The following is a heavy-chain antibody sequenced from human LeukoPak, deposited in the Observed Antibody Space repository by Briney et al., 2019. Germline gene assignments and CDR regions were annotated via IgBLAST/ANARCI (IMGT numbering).Heavy chain of an antibody. Sequence: GGSLRLSCAASGFTFSSYSMNWVRQAPGKGLEWVSSISSSSSYIYYADSVKGRLSISRDNAKNSLYLQMNSLRAEDTAVYYCASTSTRLLWFGELEYNWFDPWGQGTLVTVSS. J-gene: IGHJ5*02. CDR2: ISSSSSYI. CDR1: GFTFSSYS. CDR3: ASTSTRLLWFGELEYNWFDP. V-gene: IGHV3-21*01. D-gene: IGHD3-10*01.